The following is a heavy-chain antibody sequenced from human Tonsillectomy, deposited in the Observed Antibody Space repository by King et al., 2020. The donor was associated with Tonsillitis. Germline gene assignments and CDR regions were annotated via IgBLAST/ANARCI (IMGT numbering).Heavy chain of an antibody. CDR1: GVSLDDHG. Sequence: VQLVESGGGVVRPGGSLRLTCAVSGVSLDDHGMSWVRQVPGKGLEWVSGINWFGGSTRYADSVKGRFTISRDNGKKSLYLQMNNLRAEDTAFYYCASGFASTAVSTSFDYWGQGTLVTVSS. J-gene: IGHJ4*02. D-gene: IGHD4-17*01. CDR3: ASGFASTAVSTSFDY. V-gene: IGHV3-20*04. CDR2: INWFGGST.